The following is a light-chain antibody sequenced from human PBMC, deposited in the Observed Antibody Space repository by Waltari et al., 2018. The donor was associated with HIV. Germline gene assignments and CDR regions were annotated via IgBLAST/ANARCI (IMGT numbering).Light chain of an antibody. CDR2: DNI. CDR1: SSHIGNNP. V-gene: IGLV1-51*01. Sequence: QSVVTQPPSVSAAPGQKVTISCSGSSSHIGNNPLSWYQHRPATAPKLHIYDNIKRPAGIPDRFAGSKSGTSATLGITGLQAGDEADYYCGAWDSSLTAEVFGGGTKLTVL. CDR3: GAWDSSLTAEV. J-gene: IGLJ2*01.